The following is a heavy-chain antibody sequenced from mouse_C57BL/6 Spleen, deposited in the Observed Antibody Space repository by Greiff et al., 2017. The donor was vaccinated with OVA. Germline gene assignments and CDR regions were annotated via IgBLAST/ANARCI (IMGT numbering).Heavy chain of an antibody. J-gene: IGHJ4*01. CDR1: GYAFSSYW. V-gene: IGHV1-80*01. CDR2: IYPGDGDT. Sequence: QVQLKESGAELVKPGASVKISCKASGYAFSSYWMNWVKQRPGKGLEWIGQIYPGDGDTNYNGKFKGKATLTADKSSSTAYMQLSSLTSEDSAVYYCAREGYYAMDYWGQGTSVTVSS. CDR3: AREGYYAMDY.